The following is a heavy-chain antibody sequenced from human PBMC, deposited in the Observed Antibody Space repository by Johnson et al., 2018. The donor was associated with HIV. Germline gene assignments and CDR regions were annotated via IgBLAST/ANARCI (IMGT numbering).Heavy chain of an antibody. V-gene: IGHV3-23*04. CDR1: GFIFSDYY. CDR3: TKVWGFYYGQYHDAFDI. CDR2: ISGSGGST. Sequence: VQLVESGGGLVQPGGSLRLSCVASGFIFSDYYMSWIRQAPGKGLEWVSAISGSGGSTFYADTMKGRFTISRDNSKNTLYLQMNSLRPEETAVYYCTKVWGFYYGQYHDAFDIWGQGTMVTVSS. D-gene: IGHD3-10*01. J-gene: IGHJ3*02.